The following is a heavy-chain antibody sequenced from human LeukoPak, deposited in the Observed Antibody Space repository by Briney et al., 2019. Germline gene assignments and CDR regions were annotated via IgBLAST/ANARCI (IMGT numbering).Heavy chain of an antibody. CDR1: GYPISSGYY. J-gene: IGHJ4*02. D-gene: IGHD2-2*01. Sequence: SETLSLTCAVSGYPISSGYYWGWIRQPPGKGLEWMGSIYHSGSTYYNPSLKSRVTISVDTSKNQFSLKLSSVTAADTAVYYCARIRIVPEQSLFDYWGQGTLVSVSS. V-gene: IGHV4-38-2*01. CDR2: IYHSGST. CDR3: ARIRIVPEQSLFDY.